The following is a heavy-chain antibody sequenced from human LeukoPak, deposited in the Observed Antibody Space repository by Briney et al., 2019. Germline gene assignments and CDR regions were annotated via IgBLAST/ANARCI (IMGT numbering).Heavy chain of an antibody. J-gene: IGHJ4*02. CDR2: INHSGST. V-gene: IGHV4-34*01. Sequence: TSETLSLTCAVYGGSFSGYYWSWIRQPPGKGLEWIGEINHSGSTNYNPSLKSRVTISVDTSKNQFSLKLSSVTAADTAVYYCARSPPRQILPLTRLDYGGKEPLVTVPS. CDR3: ARSPPRQILPLTRLDY. D-gene: IGHD3-9*01. CDR1: GGSFSGYY.